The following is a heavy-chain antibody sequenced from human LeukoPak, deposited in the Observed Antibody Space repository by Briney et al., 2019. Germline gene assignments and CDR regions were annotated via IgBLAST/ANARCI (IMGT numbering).Heavy chain of an antibody. CDR2: IYYSGST. Sequence: SETLSLTCTVSGGSIGSYYWSWIRQPPGKGLEWIGYIYYSGSTNYNLSLKSRVTISVDTSKDQFSLKLSSVTAADTAVYYCAGDYYGSGSQGYWGQGTLVTVSS. J-gene: IGHJ4*02. CDR3: AGDYYGSGSQGY. CDR1: GGSIGSYY. D-gene: IGHD3-10*01. V-gene: IGHV4-59*01.